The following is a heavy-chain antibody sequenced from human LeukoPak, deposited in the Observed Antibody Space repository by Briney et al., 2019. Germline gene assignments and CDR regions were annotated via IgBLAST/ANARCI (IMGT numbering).Heavy chain of an antibody. J-gene: IGHJ4*02. CDR3: ARADYYDFWSGHSFDY. CDR2: IYTSGST. D-gene: IGHD3-3*01. V-gene: IGHV4-61*02. CDR1: GGSISSGSYY. Sequence: PSQTLSLTCTVSGGSISSGSYYWSWIRQPAGKGLEWIGRIYTSGSTNYNPSLKSRVTISVDTSKNQFSLKLSSVTAADTAVYYCARADYYDFWSGHSFDYWGQGTLVTVSS.